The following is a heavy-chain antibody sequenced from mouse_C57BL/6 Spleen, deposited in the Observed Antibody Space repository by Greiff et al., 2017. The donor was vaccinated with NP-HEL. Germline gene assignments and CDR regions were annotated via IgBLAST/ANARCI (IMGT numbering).Heavy chain of an antibody. D-gene: IGHD1-1*02. Sequence: EVKLVESGPELVKPGASVKMSCKASGYTFTDYNMHWVKQSHGKSLEWIGYINPNNGGTSYNQKFKGKATLTVNKSSSTAYMELRSLTSEDSAVYYCARGGVAPYFDYWGQGTTLTVSS. J-gene: IGHJ2*01. V-gene: IGHV1-22*01. CDR2: INPNNGGT. CDR3: ARGGVAPYFDY. CDR1: GYTFTDYN.